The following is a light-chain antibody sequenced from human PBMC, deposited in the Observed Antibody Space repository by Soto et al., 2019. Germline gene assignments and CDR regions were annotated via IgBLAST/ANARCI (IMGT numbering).Light chain of an antibody. CDR1: SSDVGAYNY. J-gene: IGLJ1*01. CDR3: SSYTSSRTYV. V-gene: IGLV2-14*01. CDR2: DVS. Sequence: QSALTQPASVSGSPGQSITLPCTGTSSDVGAYNYVSWYQQHPGKAPKLLIYDVSNRPSGISNRFSGSKSGNTASLTISGLQAEDESEYYCSSYTSSRTYVFGTGTQLTVL.